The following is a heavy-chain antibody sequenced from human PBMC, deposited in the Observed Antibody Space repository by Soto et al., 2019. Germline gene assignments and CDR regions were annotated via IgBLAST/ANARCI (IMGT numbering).Heavy chain of an antibody. J-gene: IGHJ4*02. Sequence: QVQLVQSGAEVKTPGSSLKVSCKVSGSRFSNYVISWVRQAPGHGLEWLGWIIPIFISTKYTQNFQGRVTITADKSTSTASLELSSLRSDDTAVYYCAREGRGKKAGYNGLVSLGYWGQGTLVTVSS. D-gene: IGHD2-2*02. CDR3: AREGRGKKAGYNGLVSLGY. CDR1: GSRFSNYV. CDR2: IIPIFIST. V-gene: IGHV1-69*06.